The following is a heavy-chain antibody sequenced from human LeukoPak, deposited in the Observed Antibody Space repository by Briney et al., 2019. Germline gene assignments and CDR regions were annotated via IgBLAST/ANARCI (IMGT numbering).Heavy chain of an antibody. D-gene: IGHD3-22*01. CDR3: AKSPYYYDSSARAYFDY. J-gene: IGHJ4*02. CDR2: ISGSGGST. CDR1: GFTFSSYA. Sequence: GGSLRLSYAASGFTFSSYAMSWVRQAPGKGLEWVSAISGSGGSTYYADSVKGRFTISRDNSKNTLYLQMNSLRAEDTAVYYCAKSPYYYDSSARAYFDYWGQGTLVTVSS. V-gene: IGHV3-23*01.